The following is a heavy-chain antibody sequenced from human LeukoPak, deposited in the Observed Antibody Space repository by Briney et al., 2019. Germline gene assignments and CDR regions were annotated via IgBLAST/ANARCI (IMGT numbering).Heavy chain of an antibody. J-gene: IGHJ4*02. CDR2: ISASGGST. V-gene: IGHV3-23*01. CDR3: ARDPLGVSFIHYYFDY. Sequence: GGSLRLSCAASGFTFSSSAMSWVRQVPGKGLEWVSGISASGGSTSYADSVRGRFTIPRDNSKNTLYVQMNSLRAEDTAVYYCARDPLGVSFIHYYFDYWGQGTLVTVSS. D-gene: IGHD3-16*01. CDR1: GFTFSSSA.